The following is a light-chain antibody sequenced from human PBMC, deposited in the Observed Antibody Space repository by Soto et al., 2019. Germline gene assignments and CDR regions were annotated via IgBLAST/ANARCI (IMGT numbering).Light chain of an antibody. V-gene: IGKV3-20*01. Sequence: EIVLTQSPGTLSLSPGERATLSCRASQSVSSSYLAWYQQKPGQAPRLLIYGASSRATGIPARFSGSGSGTDFTLTISRLEPEDVGMYYCQQYGSSPITFGQGTRLEIK. CDR2: GAS. CDR3: QQYGSSPIT. CDR1: QSVSSSY. J-gene: IGKJ5*01.